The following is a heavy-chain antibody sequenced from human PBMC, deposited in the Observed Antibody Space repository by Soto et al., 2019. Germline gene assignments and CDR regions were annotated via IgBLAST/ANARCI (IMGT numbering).Heavy chain of an antibody. J-gene: IGHJ6*02. V-gene: IGHV3-23*01. D-gene: IGHD3-3*01. CDR3: AKSTIFGVAPPGYYYYYGMDV. CDR1: GFTFSSYA. CDR2: ISGSGGST. Sequence: SGGSLRLSCAASGFTFSSYAMSWVRQAPGKGLEWVSAISGSGGSTYYADSVKGRFTISRDNSKNTLYLQMNSLRAEDTAVYYCAKSTIFGVAPPGYYYYYGMDVWGQGTTVTVSS.